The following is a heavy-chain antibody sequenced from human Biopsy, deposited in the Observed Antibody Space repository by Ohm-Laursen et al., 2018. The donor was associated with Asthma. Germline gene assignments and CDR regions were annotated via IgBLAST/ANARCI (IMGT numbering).Heavy chain of an antibody. CDR2: THHSGYT. CDR1: GGSFSSNY. Sequence: SDTLSLTCAVYGGSFSSNYWSWIRQTPGKGLEWLGDTHHSGYTNYNPSLSSRLTLSGETSKNQFSLRLTSVTAADTAVYYCVRGSSSWHHGPFHYYYGLDVWGQGTTATVSS. D-gene: IGHD6-13*01. V-gene: IGHV4-34*01. J-gene: IGHJ6*02. CDR3: VRGSSSWHHGPFHYYYGLDV.